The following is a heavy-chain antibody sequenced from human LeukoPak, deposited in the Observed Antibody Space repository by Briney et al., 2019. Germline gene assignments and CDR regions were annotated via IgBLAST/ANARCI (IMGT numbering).Heavy chain of an antibody. J-gene: IGHJ4*02. CDR1: GGTFSSYA. D-gene: IGHD3-22*01. Sequence: SVKVSCKASGGTFSSYAISWVRQAPGQGLEWMGGIIPIFGTANYAQKFQGRVTITTDESASTAYMELSSLRSEDTAVYYCASIAPHYYDSSGYYNYFDYWGQGTLVTVSS. CDR2: IIPIFGTA. V-gene: IGHV1-69*05. CDR3: ASIAPHYYDSSGYYNYFDY.